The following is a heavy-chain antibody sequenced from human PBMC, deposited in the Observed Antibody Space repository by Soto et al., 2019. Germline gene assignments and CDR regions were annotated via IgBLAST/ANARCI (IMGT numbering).Heavy chain of an antibody. CDR2: IYYSGST. V-gene: IGHV4-39*01. Sequence: SETLSLTFTVSGGSISSSSYYWGWIRQPPGKGLEWIGSIYYSGSTYYNPSLKSRVTISVDTSKNQFSLKLSSVTAADTAVYYCARLGVYGDYGLDYGGQGTRATVSS. CDR1: GGSISSSSYY. CDR3: ARLGVYGDYGLDY. J-gene: IGHJ4*02. D-gene: IGHD4-17*01.